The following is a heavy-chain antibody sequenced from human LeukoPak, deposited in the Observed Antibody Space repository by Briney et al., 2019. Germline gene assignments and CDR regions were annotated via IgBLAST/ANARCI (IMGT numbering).Heavy chain of an antibody. CDR2: ISSNNNYI. V-gene: IGHV3-21*01. Sequence: GGSLRLSCAASGFTFSTYSMSWVRQAPGKGLDRVSSISSNNNYIYYADSVKGRFTISRDNAKNSLYLEMNSLRAEDTAVYYCARALATVDAFDIWGQGTMVTVSS. CDR3: ARALATVDAFDI. CDR1: GFTFSTYS. D-gene: IGHD4-17*01. J-gene: IGHJ3*02.